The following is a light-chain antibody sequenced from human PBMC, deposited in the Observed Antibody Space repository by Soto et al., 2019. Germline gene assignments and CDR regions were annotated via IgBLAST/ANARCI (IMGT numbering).Light chain of an antibody. CDR1: SSDVGAYNY. CDR3: NSYTTSSTYV. CDR2: DVR. J-gene: IGLJ1*01. Sequence: QSALTQPASVSGSPGQSITISCTGTSSDVGAYNYVSWFQQHPGKAPKLMIYDVRVRPSAVSNRFSGSKSGNTASLTISGLQAEDEADYYCNSYTTSSTYVFGTGTKLTVL. V-gene: IGLV2-14*03.